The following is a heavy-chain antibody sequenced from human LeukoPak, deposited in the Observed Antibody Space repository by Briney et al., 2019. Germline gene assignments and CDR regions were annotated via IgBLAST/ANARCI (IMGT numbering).Heavy chain of an antibody. CDR3: ARFGVDYDMDV. Sequence: SESLSLTCSVSGGSISGHYWTWIRQPPGKGLEWIGQIHYTGKPDYNPSLKSRITISVDTSKNQVSLQVSSVAAADSAIYYCARFGVDYDMDVWGHGTTVTVFS. J-gene: IGHJ6*02. D-gene: IGHD3-16*01. CDR2: IHYTGKP. CDR1: GGSISGHY. V-gene: IGHV4-59*11.